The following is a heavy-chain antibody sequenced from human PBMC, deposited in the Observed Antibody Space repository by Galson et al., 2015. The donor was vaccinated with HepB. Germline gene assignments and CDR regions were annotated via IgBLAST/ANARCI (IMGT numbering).Heavy chain of an antibody. D-gene: IGHD4-11*01. CDR2: INSDGSST. CDR1: GFMFSSYW. V-gene: IGHV3-74*01. CDR3: ARDAYSKYPSGWFDP. J-gene: IGHJ5*02. Sequence: SLRLSCAASGFMFSSYWMHWVRQAPGKGLVWVSRINSDGSSTSYAASVKGRFTISRDNAKNTLYLQMNRLRAEDTAVYYCARDAYSKYPSGWFDPWGQGTLVTVPS.